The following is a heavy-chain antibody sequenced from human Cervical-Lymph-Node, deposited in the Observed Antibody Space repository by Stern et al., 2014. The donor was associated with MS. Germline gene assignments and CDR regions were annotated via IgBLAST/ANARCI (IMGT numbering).Heavy chain of an antibody. CDR1: GFTFSNYT. J-gene: IGHJ4*02. Sequence: EMQLVESGGGLVKPGRSLRLSCEVSGFTFSNYTMNWVRQAAGKGLEWVSSISSTSKYIYYANSVKGRFTISRDNAKNSLYLQMNSLRAEDTAIYYCARARRGFDHWGQGTLVTVSS. CDR3: ARARRGFDH. V-gene: IGHV3-21*06. CDR2: ISSTSKYI.